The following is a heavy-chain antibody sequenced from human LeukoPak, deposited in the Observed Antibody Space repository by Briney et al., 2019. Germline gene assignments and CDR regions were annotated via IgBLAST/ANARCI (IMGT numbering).Heavy chain of an antibody. J-gene: IGHJ4*02. V-gene: IGHV4-39*01. CDR3: ARHFHIVVVPAAISSCYFDY. D-gene: IGHD2-2*02. Sequence: SETLSLTCTVSGGSISSYYWGWNRQPPGKGLEWIGSIYYSGNTYYNPSLKSRVTISVDTSKNQFSLKLSSVTAADTAVYYCARHFHIVVVPAAISSCYFDYWGQGTLVTVSS. CDR1: GGSISSYY. CDR2: IYYSGNT.